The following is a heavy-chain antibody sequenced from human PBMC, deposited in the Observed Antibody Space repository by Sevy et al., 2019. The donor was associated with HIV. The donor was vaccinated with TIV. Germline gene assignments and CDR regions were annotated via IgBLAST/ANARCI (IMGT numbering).Heavy chain of an antibody. D-gene: IGHD3-22*01. CDR2: ISGSGGSS. CDR3: AKDLYYDNSLFDY. Sequence: GGSLRLSCVASEFRLSNYAMNWVRQAPGKGLEWVSGISGSGGSSYYADSVKGRFTISRDNSKNTLYLQMNSLRAEDTAMYYCAKDLYYDNSLFDYWGQGILLTVSS. V-gene: IGHV3-23*01. J-gene: IGHJ4*02. CDR1: EFRLSNYA.